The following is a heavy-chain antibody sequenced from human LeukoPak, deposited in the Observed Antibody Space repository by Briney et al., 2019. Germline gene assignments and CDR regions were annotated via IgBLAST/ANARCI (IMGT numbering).Heavy chain of an antibody. J-gene: IGHJ4*02. CDR3: ARRYKAVGQQYYFDY. D-gene: IGHD1/OR15-1a*01. CDR1: GGSISSGGYY. CDR2: IYYSGST. V-gene: IGHV4-39*01. Sequence: SETLSLTCTVSGGSISSGGYYWSWIRQHPGKGLEWIGSIYYSGSTYYNPSLKSRVTISVDTSKNQFSLKLSSVTAADTAVYYCARRYKAVGQQYYFDYWGQGTLVTVSS.